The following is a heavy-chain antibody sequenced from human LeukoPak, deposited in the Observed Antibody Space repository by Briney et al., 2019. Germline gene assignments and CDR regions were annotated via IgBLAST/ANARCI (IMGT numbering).Heavy chain of an antibody. D-gene: IGHD3-22*01. CDR1: GFTFSSYG. CDR3: ARVGLPYYYDSSGLDY. V-gene: IGHV3-30*02. CDR2: IRYDGSNR. J-gene: IGHJ4*02. Sequence: GGSLRLSCAASGFTFSSYGMHWVRQAPGKGLEWVAFIRYDGSNRYYADSVKGRFTISRDNSKNTLYLQMNSLRAEDTAMYYCARVGLPYYYDSSGLDYWGQGTLVTVSS.